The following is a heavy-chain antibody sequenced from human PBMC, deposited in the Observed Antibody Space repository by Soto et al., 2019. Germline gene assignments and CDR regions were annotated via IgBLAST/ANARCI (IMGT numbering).Heavy chain of an antibody. D-gene: IGHD3-3*01. CDR2: INHSGST. CDR3: ARGELRFLEWPQRGYYYYGMDV. CDR1: GGSFSGYY. J-gene: IGHJ6*02. Sequence: SETLSLTCAVYGGSFSGYYWSWIRQPPGKGLEWIGEINHSGSTNYNPSLKSRVTISVDTSKNQFSLKLSSVTAADTAVCYCARGELRFLEWPQRGYYYYGMDVWGQGTTVTVSS. V-gene: IGHV4-34*01.